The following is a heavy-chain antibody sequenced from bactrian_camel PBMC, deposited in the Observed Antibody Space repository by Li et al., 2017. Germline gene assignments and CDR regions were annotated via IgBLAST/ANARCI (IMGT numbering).Heavy chain of an antibody. Sequence: VQLVESGGGLVQPGGSLRLSCAASGFAFSIYTMTWVRQAPGKGLEWVSAINSDGGSTYYADSVKGRFTISRDNAKNTVYLQLNSLKTDDMAMYYCAKGHGADWDGLADWGQGTQVTVS. CDR1: GFAFSIYT. D-gene: IGHD1*01. J-gene: IGHJ4*01. V-gene: IGHV3S40*01. CDR2: INSDGGST. CDR3: AKGHGADWDGLAD.